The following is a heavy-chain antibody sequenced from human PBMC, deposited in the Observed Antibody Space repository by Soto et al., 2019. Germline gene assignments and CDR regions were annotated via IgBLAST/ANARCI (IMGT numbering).Heavy chain of an antibody. CDR3: ARVKASGCLNWFDP. V-gene: IGHV1-3*01. D-gene: IGHD6-19*01. J-gene: IGHJ5*02. CDR1: GYTFTSYA. Sequence: ASVKVSCKASGYTFTSYAMHWVRQAPGQRLAWMGWINAGNGNTKYSQKFQGRVTITRDTSASTAYMELRSLRSDDTAVYYCARVKASGCLNWFDPWGQGTLVTVAS. CDR2: INAGNGNT.